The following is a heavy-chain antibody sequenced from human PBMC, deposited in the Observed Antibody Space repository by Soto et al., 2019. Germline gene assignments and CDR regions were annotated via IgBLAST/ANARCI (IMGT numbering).Heavy chain of an antibody. Sequence: QVQLQESAPGLVKPSETLSLTCTVSGGSISSYCWSWLRQPPGKGMEWIGYIYYNGSTNYNPSLKSRVTSSVDTSKNQFSLKLSSVTAADTAVYYCARDRPARASGYPLSPPYYYYVMDVWGQGTTVTVSS. V-gene: IGHV4-59*01. J-gene: IGHJ6*02. D-gene: IGHD5-12*01. CDR2: IYYNGST. CDR3: ARDRPARASGYPLSPPYYYYVMDV. CDR1: GGSISSYC.